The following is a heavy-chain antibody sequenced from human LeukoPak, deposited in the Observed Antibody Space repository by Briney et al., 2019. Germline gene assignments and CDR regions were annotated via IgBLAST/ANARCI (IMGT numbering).Heavy chain of an antibody. J-gene: IGHJ6*03. CDR1: GGSISSSSYY. Sequence: PSETLSLTCTVSGGSISSSSYYWGWIRQPPGKGLEWIGSIYHSGSTYYNPSLKSRVTISVDTSKNQFSLKLSSVTAADTAVYYCARNYLVYYYYMDVWGKGTTVTVSS. CDR2: IYHSGST. D-gene: IGHD1-7*01. CDR3: ARNYLVYYYYMDV. V-gene: IGHV4-39*07.